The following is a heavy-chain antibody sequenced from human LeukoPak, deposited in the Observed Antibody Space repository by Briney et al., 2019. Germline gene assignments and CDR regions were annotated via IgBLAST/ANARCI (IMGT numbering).Heavy chain of an antibody. D-gene: IGHD6-13*01. CDR3: TRGRGPIAAAGNRNIDY. V-gene: IGHV3-13*04. J-gene: IGHJ4*02. CDR2: IGTAGDT. CDR1: GSTFSSYD. Sequence: GGSLRLSCAASGSTFSSYDMHWVRHVTGKGLEWVSGIGTAGDTYYPGSVKGRFTISRENAKNSLYLQMNSLRAGDTAVYYCTRGRGPIAAAGNRNIDYWGQGTLVTVSS.